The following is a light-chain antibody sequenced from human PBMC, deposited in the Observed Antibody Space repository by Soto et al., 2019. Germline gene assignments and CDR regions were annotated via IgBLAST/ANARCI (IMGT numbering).Light chain of an antibody. CDR1: QSVSNY. CDR3: HQYTNWPRGT. J-gene: IGKJ1*01. V-gene: IGKV3-15*01. Sequence: EIVLTQSPGTLSLSPGERATLSCRASQSVSNYLAWYQQKPGQAPRLLIYGASRRATGFPARFSGSGSGTDFTLTISSLQSEDFAVYYCHQYTNWPRGTFGQGTKVDIK. CDR2: GAS.